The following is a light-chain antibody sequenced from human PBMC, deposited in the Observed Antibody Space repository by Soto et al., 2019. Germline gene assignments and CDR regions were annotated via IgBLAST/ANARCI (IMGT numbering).Light chain of an antibody. V-gene: IGLV2-14*01. CDR2: SVS. J-gene: IGLJ1*01. Sequence: QSALTQPASVSGSPGQSITISCSGTSTDIGAYDHVAWFQQFPSKTPKLVIYSVSNRPSGVSYRFSCSKSGNTASLTISGLQADDEADYYCISYTVSRSYVFGPGTKVTVL. CDR3: ISYTVSRSYV. CDR1: STDIGAYDH.